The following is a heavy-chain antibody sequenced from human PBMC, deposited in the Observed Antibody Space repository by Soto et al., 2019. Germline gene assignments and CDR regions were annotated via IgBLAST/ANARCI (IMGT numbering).Heavy chain of an antibody. CDR1: GGSFSGYY. D-gene: IGHD1-26*01. J-gene: IGHJ1*01. CDR3: ARGHGGSYYAEYFQH. CDR2: INHSGST. V-gene: IGHV4-34*01. Sequence: SETLSLTCAVYGGSFSGYYWSWIRHPPGKGLEWIGEINHSGSTNYNPSLKSRVTISVDTSKNQFSLKLSSVTAADTAVYYCARGHGGSYYAEYFQHWGQGTLVTVSS.